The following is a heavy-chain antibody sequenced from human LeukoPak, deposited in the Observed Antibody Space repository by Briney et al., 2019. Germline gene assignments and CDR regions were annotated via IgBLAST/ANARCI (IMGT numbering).Heavy chain of an antibody. V-gene: IGHV3-30*18. Sequence: GGSLRLSCAASGFTFSSYGMHWVRQAPGKGLEWVAVISYDGSNKYYADSVKGRFTISRDNSKNTLYLQMNSLRAEDTAVYYCAKSLSSRGLIIPKTSRYFDYWGQGTLVTVSS. CDR2: ISYDGSNK. CDR3: AKSLSSRGLIIPKTSRYFDY. J-gene: IGHJ4*02. CDR1: GFTFSSYG. D-gene: IGHD3-10*01.